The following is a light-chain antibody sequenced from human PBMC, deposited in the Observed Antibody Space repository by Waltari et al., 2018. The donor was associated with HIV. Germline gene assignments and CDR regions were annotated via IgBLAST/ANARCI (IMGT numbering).Light chain of an antibody. J-gene: IGKJ1*01. CDR3: QQYNSYPWT. Sequence: DIQMTQSPSTLSASVGDSVTITCRASQSISNWLAWYQQKPGKAPKVLIYKASSLESGVPSRFSGSASGTQFTLTISSLQPDDSATYYCQQYNSYPWTFGQGTKVEIK. CDR2: KAS. V-gene: IGKV1-5*03. CDR1: QSISNW.